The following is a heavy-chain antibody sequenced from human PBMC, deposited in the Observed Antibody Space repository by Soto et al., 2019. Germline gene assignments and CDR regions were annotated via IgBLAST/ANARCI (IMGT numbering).Heavy chain of an antibody. V-gene: IGHV1-69*01. J-gene: IGHJ6*02. CDR2: IIPIFGTA. CDR1: GGTFSSYA. CDR3: ARAFCSGGSCYSVIGYYYYGMDV. D-gene: IGHD2-15*01. Sequence: QVQLVQSGAEVEKPGSSVKVSCKDSGGTFSSYAISWVRQAPGQGLEWMGGIIPIFGTANYAQKFQGRVTITADESTSTAYMELSSLRSEDTAVYYCARAFCSGGSCYSVIGYYYYGMDVWGQGTTVTVSS.